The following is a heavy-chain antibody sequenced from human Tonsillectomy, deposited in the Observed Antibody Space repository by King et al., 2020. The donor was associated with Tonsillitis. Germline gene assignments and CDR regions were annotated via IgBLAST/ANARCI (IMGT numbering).Heavy chain of an antibody. D-gene: IGHD2-15*01. J-gene: IGHJ6*02. V-gene: IGHV3-9*01. CDR1: GFTFDDYA. CDR2: ISWNSGSI. Sequence: VQLVQSGGGLVQPGRSLRLSCAASGFTFDDYAMHWVRQAPGKGLEWVSGISWNSGSIGYADSVKGRFTISRDNAKNSLYLQMNSLRAEDTALYYCAKDKVPIIVVVAAKYYYYGMDVWRQGTTVTVSS. CDR3: AKDKVPIIVVVAAKYYYYGMDV.